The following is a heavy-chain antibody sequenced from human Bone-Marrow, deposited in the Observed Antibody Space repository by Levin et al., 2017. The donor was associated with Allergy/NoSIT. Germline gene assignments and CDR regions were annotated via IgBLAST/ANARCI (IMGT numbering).Heavy chain of an antibody. Sequence: PGGSLRLSCKASGATFSTSSVAWVRQAPGQGLEWLGGITPISGTTDYTQKLQGRATITADESTSTAYLELTSLRSEDTAVYYCARGRWPSRMPYYYYYMDVWGTGTTVSVSS. CDR1: GATFSTSS. CDR2: ITPISGTT. J-gene: IGHJ6*03. D-gene: IGHD5-24*01. CDR3: ARGRWPSRMPYYYYYMDV. V-gene: IGHV1-69*01.